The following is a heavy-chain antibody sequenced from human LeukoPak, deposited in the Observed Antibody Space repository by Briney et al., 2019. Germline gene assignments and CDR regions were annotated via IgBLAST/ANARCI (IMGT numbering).Heavy chain of an antibody. CDR1: GFTFSSYG. D-gene: IGHD4-17*01. CDR3: AREGLYGDYHGWGYFDY. J-gene: IGHJ4*02. V-gene: IGHV3-33*01. CDR2: MWYDGSNK. Sequence: PGRSLRLSCAASGFTFSSYGMHWVRQAPGKGLEWVAVMWYDGSNKYYADSVKGRFTISRDNSKNTLYLQMNSLRAEDTAVYYCAREGLYGDYHGWGYFDYWGQGTLVTVSS.